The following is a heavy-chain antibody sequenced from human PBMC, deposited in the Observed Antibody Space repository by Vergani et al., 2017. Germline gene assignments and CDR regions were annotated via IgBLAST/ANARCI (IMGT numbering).Heavy chain of an antibody. J-gene: IGHJ6*03. V-gene: IGHV3-30*18. CDR1: GFTFSSYG. Sequence: QVQLVESGGGVVQPGRSLRLYCAASGFTFSSYGMHWVRQAPGKGLEWVAVISYDGSNKYYADSVKGRFTISRDNSKNTLYLQMNSLRAEDTAVYYCAKDYSNYGVEGYYYMDVWGKGTTVTVSS. D-gene: IGHD4-11*01. CDR2: ISYDGSNK. CDR3: AKDYSNYGVEGYYYMDV.